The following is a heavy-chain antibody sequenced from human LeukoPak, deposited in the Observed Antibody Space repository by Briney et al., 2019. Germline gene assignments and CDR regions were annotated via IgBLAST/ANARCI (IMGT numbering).Heavy chain of an antibody. J-gene: IGHJ4*02. Sequence: SETLSLTCTVSGGSIGSFYWSWIRQSPGKGLEWIGYIYYSGITNTNPSLKSRVTISVDTSKNQFSLKLSSVTAADTAVYYCARGVADSSGYYGEDFWGQGTLVTVSS. CDR2: IYYSGIT. CDR3: ARGVADSSGYYGEDF. V-gene: IGHV4-59*12. CDR1: GGSIGSFY. D-gene: IGHD3-22*01.